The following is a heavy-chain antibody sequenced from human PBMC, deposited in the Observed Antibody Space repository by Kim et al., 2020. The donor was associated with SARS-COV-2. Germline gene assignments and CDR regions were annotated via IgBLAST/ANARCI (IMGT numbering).Heavy chain of an antibody. J-gene: IGHJ6*02. CDR1: GGSISSGGYY. CDR3: ARERDYINYGLYYYYGMDF. CDR2: IYYSGST. D-gene: IGHD4-4*01. Sequence: SETLSLTCTVSGGSISSGGYYWSWIRQHPGKGLEWIGYIYYSGSTYYNPSLKSRVTISVDTSKNQFSLKLSSVTAADTAVYYCARERDYINYGLYYYYGMDFWGQGTTVTDSS. V-gene: IGHV4-31*03.